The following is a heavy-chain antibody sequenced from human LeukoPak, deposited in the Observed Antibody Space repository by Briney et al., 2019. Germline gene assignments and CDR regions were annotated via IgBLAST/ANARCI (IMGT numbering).Heavy chain of an antibody. CDR1: GGSTSNYY. J-gene: IGHJ5*02. V-gene: IGHV4-59*08. D-gene: IGHD6-6*01. Sequence: SETLSLTCTVSGGSTSNYYWSWIRQPAGKELEWMGYIYYTGITNSNPYLRSQVTISVDTSKNQFSLRLNSVTAADTAVYYCVKGREYSSSRGFDPWGQGTLVTVSS. CDR2: IYYTGIT. CDR3: VKGREYSSSRGFDP.